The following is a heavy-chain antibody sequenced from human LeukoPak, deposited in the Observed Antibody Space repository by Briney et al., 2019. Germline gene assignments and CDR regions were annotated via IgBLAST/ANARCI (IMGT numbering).Heavy chain of an antibody. J-gene: IGHJ4*02. CDR2: IYYSGST. V-gene: IGHV4-59*08. CDR3: ARVAVAGTPYLYYLDY. D-gene: IGHD6-19*01. Sequence: SETLSLTCTVSGGSISSYYWGWIRQPPGKGLEWIGYIYYSGSTNYNPSLKSRVTISVDTSKNQFSLKLSSVTAADTAVYYCARVAVAGTPYLYYLDYWGQGTLVTVSS. CDR1: GGSISSYY.